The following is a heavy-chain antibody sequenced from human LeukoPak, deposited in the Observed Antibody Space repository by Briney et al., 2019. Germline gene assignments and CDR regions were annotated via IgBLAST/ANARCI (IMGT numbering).Heavy chain of an antibody. CDR1: GGSFSGYY. CDR2: INHSGST. V-gene: IGHV4-34*01. J-gene: IGHJ4*02. Sequence: SETLSLTCAVYGGSFSGYYWSWIRQPPGKGLEWIGEINHSGSTNYNPSLKSRVTISVDTSKNQFSLKLSSVTAADTAVYYCARRGSSWYWVFDYWGQGTLVTVSS. D-gene: IGHD6-13*01. CDR3: ARRGSSWYWVFDY.